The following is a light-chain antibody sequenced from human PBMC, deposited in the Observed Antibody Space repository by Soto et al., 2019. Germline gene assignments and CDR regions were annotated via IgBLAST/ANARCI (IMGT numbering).Light chain of an antibody. J-gene: IGKJ1*01. Sequence: DIQMTQSPSSVSASVGDRVTITCRASQGISNFLAWYQQKPGKVPKLLIYGASTLQSGVPSRFSGSGSGTDFTLTISSLQPEDVASYYCQKYSSALWTFGQGTKVDIK. CDR2: GAS. CDR1: QGISNF. V-gene: IGKV1-27*01. CDR3: QKYSSALWT.